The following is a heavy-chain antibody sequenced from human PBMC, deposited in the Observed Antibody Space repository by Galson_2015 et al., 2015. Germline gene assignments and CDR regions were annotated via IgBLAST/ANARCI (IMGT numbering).Heavy chain of an antibody. CDR1: GFTFSSYS. CDR3: ARGVGCSGGSCFDDY. V-gene: IGHV3-48*02. CDR2: ITSSGTSM. D-gene: IGHD2-15*01. Sequence: SLRLSCAASGFTFSSYSMNWVRQAPGKGLEWVSHITSSGTSMYYADSVKGRFTISRDNAKNSLYLQMNSLRDEDTAVYYCARGVGCSGGSCFDDYWGQGTLVTASS. J-gene: IGHJ4*02.